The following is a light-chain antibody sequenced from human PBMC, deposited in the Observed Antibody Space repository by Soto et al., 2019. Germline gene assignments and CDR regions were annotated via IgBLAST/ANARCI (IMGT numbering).Light chain of an antibody. CDR1: QSVSSY. J-gene: IGKJ4*01. CDR2: GAS. Sequence: EIVLTQSPGNLSLSPGERATLSCRASQSVSSYLAWYQQKRGLAPRLLISGASSRATGIPDRFSGSGSGTDFTLTISRLEPEDFAVYYCQQYGSSPGTFGGGTKVEIK. CDR3: QQYGSSPGT. V-gene: IGKV3-20*01.